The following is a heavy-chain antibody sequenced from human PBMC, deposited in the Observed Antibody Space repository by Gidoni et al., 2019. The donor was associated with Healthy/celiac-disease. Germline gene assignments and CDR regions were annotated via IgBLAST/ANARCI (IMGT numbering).Heavy chain of an antibody. Sequence: QMQLVQSGPEVTKPGTSVNVSCKASGFTFTSSAVQWVRQARGQRIEWIGWIVVGSGNTNYAQKFQERVTITRDMSTSTAYMELSSLRSEDTAVYYCAADHYYDSSGYYYLVGDYWGQGTLVTVSS. CDR1: GFTFTSSA. D-gene: IGHD3-22*01. V-gene: IGHV1-58*01. CDR3: AADHYYDSSGYYYLVGDY. J-gene: IGHJ4*02. CDR2: IVVGSGNT.